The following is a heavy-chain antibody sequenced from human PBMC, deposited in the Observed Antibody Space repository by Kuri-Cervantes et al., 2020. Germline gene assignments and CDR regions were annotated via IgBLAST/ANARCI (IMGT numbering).Heavy chain of an antibody. D-gene: IGHD1-26*01. CDR2: IYYSGST. J-gene: IGHJ4*02. CDR1: GGSFSGYY. CDR3: ARISIVGAIADY. Sequence: SETLSLTCAVYGGSFSGYYWSWIRQPPGKGLEWIGEIYYSGSTNYNPSLKSRVTISVDTSKNQFSLKLSSVTAADTAVYYCARISIVGAIADYWGQGTLVTVSS. V-gene: IGHV4-34*01.